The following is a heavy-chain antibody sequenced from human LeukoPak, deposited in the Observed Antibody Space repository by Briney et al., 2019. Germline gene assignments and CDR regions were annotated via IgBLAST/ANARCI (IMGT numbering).Heavy chain of an antibody. J-gene: IGHJ6*03. CDR3: ARGIYYYYYYMDA. V-gene: IGHV3-48*01. CDR1: GFTFSSYS. CDR2: ISSSSSTI. Sequence: GGSLRLSCAASGFTFSSYSVNWVRQAPRMGLEWVSYISSSSSTIHYADSVKGRFTISRDNAKNSLYLQMNSLRAEDTAVYYCARGIYYYYYYMDAWGKGTTVTVSS.